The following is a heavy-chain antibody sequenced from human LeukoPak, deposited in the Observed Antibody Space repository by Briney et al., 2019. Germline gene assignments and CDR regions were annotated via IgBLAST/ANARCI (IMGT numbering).Heavy chain of an antibody. Sequence: ASVKVSCKASGDTFNSVALSWVRLAPGQGLEWMGGIIPIFGTANYAQRFLGRVTITSDESTSTAYMEINSLTSEDTAVYYCARDRITMVRGVKPNWFDPWGQGTLVTVSS. CDR3: ARDRITMVRGVKPNWFDP. CDR1: GDTFNSVA. J-gene: IGHJ5*02. D-gene: IGHD3-10*01. V-gene: IGHV1-69*13. CDR2: IIPIFGTA.